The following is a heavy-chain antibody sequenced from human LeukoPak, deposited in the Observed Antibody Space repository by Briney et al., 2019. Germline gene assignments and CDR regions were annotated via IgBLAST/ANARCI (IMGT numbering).Heavy chain of an antibody. V-gene: IGHV4-39*01. CDR3: ARRAITRYFDWLSDY. Sequence: SETLSLTCTVSGGSISSSSYYWGWIRQPPWKGLEWIGMIYFSGSTYYNPSLKSRVTISVDTSKNRFSLTLSSVTAANTAVYYCARRAITRYFDWLSDYWGQGTLVTVSS. J-gene: IGHJ4*02. D-gene: IGHD3-9*01. CDR2: IYFSGST. CDR1: GGSISSSSYY.